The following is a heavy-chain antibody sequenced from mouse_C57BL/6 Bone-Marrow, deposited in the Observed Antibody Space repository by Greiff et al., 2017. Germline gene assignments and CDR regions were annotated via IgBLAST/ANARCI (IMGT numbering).Heavy chain of an antibody. CDR2: IHPNSGST. D-gene: IGHD2-1*01. CDR1: GYTFTSYW. V-gene: IGHV1-64*01. J-gene: IGHJ2*01. Sequence: QVQLQQPGAELVKPGASVKLSCKASGYTFTSYWMHWVKQRPGQGLEWIGMIHPNSGSTNYNEKFKSKATLTVDKSSSTAYMPLSSLTSEDSAVYSCARPYGNYGDYWGQGTTLTVSS. CDR3: ARPYGNYGDY.